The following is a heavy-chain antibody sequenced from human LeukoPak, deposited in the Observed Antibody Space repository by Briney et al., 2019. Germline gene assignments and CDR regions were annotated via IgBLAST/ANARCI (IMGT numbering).Heavy chain of an antibody. CDR3: ARWGAAFDY. Sequence: GGSLRLSCAASGFTFSSYGMHWVRQAPGKGLEWVAVISYDGSNKYYADSVKGRFTISRDNSKNTLYLQMNSLRAEDTAVYYCARWGAAFDYWGQGTLVTVSS. CDR1: GFTFSSYG. CDR2: ISYDGSNK. V-gene: IGHV3-30*03. D-gene: IGHD2-15*01. J-gene: IGHJ4*02.